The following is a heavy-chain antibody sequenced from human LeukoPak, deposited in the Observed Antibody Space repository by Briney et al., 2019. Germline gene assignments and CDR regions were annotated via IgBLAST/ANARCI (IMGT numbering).Heavy chain of an antibody. CDR1: GGSISSGSYF. D-gene: IGHD6-19*01. V-gene: IGHV4-39*01. CDR3: ARQIAVAGEWAFDI. CDR2: INYRGST. J-gene: IGHJ3*02. Sequence: PSETLSLTCSVSGGSISSGSYFWIWIRQPPGMGLEWIGSINYRGSTYYNPSLKSRVTMSVDTSKNQFSLKLSSVTAADTALYYCARQIAVAGEWAFDIWGQGTMVTVSS.